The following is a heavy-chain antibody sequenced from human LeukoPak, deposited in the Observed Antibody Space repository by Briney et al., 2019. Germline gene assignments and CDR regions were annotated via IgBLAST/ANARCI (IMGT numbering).Heavy chain of an antibody. Sequence: PGGSLRLSCAASGFTFSSYGMRWVRQAPGKGLEWVAFIRYDGSNKYYADSVKGRFTISRDNSKNTLYLQMNSLRAEDTAVYYCAKQTSGYYYLDYWGQGTLVTVSS. D-gene: IGHD3-22*01. J-gene: IGHJ4*02. CDR1: GFTFSSYG. CDR3: AKQTSGYYYLDY. V-gene: IGHV3-30*02. CDR2: IRYDGSNK.